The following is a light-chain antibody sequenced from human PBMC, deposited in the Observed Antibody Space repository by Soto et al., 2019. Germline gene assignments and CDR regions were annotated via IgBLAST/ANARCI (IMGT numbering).Light chain of an antibody. CDR2: GAS. Sequence: EIVLTQSPGTLSLSPGERATLSCRASQSISSNYLAWYQQTPGQAPRLLIYGASSRATGIPDRFSGSGSGTDFTLTISRLEPEDFSVYYCQQFGRSPYTFGQGTKLDIK. CDR1: QSISSNY. V-gene: IGKV3-20*01. CDR3: QQFGRSPYT. J-gene: IGKJ2*01.